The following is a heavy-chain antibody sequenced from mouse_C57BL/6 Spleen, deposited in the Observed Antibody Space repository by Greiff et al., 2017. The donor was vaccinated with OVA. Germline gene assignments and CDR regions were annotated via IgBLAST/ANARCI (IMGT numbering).Heavy chain of an antibody. Sequence: QVQLQQSGPELVKPGASVKISCKASGYAFSSSWMNWVKQRPGKGLEWIGRIYPGDGDTNYNGKFKGKATLTADKSSSTAYMQLSSLTSEDSAVYVCARGNYGSSYWYFDVWGTGTTVTVSS. CDR1: GYAFSSSW. D-gene: IGHD1-1*01. V-gene: IGHV1-82*01. J-gene: IGHJ1*03. CDR2: IYPGDGDT. CDR3: ARGNYGSSYWYFDV.